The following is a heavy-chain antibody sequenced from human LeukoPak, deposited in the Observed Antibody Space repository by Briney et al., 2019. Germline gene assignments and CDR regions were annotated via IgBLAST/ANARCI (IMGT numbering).Heavy chain of an antibody. CDR1: GGSISSYY. J-gene: IGHJ4*02. D-gene: IGHD3-22*01. CDR2: IYYSGST. CDR3: ARIAVNYYDSSGYYFDY. Sequence: KTSETLSLTCTVSGGSISSYYWSWIRQPPGKGLEWIGCIYYSGSTNYNPSLKSRVTISVDTSKNQFSLKLSSVTAADTAVYYCARIAVNYYDSSGYYFDYWGQGTLVTVSS. V-gene: IGHV4-59*01.